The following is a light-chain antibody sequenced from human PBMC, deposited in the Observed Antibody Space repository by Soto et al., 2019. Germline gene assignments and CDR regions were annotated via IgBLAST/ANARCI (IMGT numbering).Light chain of an antibody. J-gene: IGLJ3*02. CDR3: GTWYDTLGAGRGV. V-gene: IGLV1-51*02. CDR2: ENN. CDR1: SSNIGNNY. Sequence: QSVLTQPPSVSAAPGQKVTISCSGSSSNIGNNYVSWYQQLPGTAPKLLIYENNKRPSGIPDRFTGSKSGTSATLGITGLQTGDEADYYCGTWYDTLGAGRGVFGGGTKLTVL.